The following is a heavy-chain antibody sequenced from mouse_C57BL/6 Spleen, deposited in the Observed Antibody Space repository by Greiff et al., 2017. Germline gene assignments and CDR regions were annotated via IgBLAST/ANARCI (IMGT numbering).Heavy chain of an antibody. CDR3: ARAPTGTHFDY. CDR2: ISDGGSYT. V-gene: IGHV5-4*03. J-gene: IGHJ2*01. D-gene: IGHD4-1*02. Sequence: EVKVVESGGGLVKPGGSLKLSCAASGFTFSSYAMSWVRQTPEKRLEWVATISDGGSYTYYPDNVKGRFTISRDNAKNNLYLQMSHLKSEDTAMYYCARAPTGTHFDYWGQGTTLTVSS. CDR1: GFTFSSYA.